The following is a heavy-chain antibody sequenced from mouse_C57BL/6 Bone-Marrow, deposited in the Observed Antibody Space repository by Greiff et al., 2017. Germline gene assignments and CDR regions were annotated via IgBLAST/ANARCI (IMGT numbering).Heavy chain of an antibody. Sequence: VQLQQSGGGLVKPGGSLKLSCAASGFTFSDYGMHWVRQAPEKGLEWVAYISSGSSTIYYADTVKGRFTISRDNDKNTLFLQMTSLRSEDTAMYYCARRRGLRRAMDYWGQGTSVTVSS. D-gene: IGHD2-4*01. J-gene: IGHJ4*01. CDR1: GFTFSDYG. CDR3: ARRRGLRRAMDY. CDR2: ISSGSSTI. V-gene: IGHV5-17*01.